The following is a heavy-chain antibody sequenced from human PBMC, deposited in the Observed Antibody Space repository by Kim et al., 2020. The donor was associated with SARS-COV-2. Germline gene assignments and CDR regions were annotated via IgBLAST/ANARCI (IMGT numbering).Heavy chain of an antibody. D-gene: IGHD3-10*01. V-gene: IGHV3-21*01. CDR2: ISSSSSYI. Sequence: GGSLRLSCAASGFTFSSYSMNWVRQAPGKGLEWVSSISSSSSYIYYADSVKGRFTISRDNAKNSLYLQMNSLRAEDTAVYYCAGGSGYYGSGSEYDYWGQGTLVTVSS. J-gene: IGHJ4*02. CDR1: GFTFSSYS. CDR3: AGGSGYYGSGSEYDY.